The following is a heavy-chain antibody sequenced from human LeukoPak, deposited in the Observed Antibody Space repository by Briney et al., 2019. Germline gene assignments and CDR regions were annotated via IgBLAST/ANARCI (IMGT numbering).Heavy chain of an antibody. Sequence: PSETLSLTCTVSGASISSSAYYWGWIRQPPGKGLEWIGSIGGSNYYRGSTYYNPSLKSRVTIHVDTSKDQFSLKLSSVTAADTAVYYCAREVSGSWLPDYYFGYWGQGTLVTVSS. CDR3: AREVSGSWLPDYYFGY. J-gene: IGHJ4*02. V-gene: IGHV4-39*02. D-gene: IGHD5-12*01. CDR2: IGGSNYYRGST. CDR1: GASISSSAYY.